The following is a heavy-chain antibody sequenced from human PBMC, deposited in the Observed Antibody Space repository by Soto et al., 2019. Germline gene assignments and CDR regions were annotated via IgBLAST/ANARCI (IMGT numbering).Heavy chain of an antibody. CDR3: ARLHSSGWIDY. CDR1: GGSISSYY. J-gene: IGHJ4*02. CDR2: IYYSGST. V-gene: IGHV4-59*08. D-gene: IGHD6-19*01. Sequence: SETLSLTCTVSGGSISSYYWSWIRQPPGKGLEWIGYIYYSGSTNYNPSLKSRVTISVDTSKNQFSLKLSSVTAADTAVYYCARLHSSGWIDYWGQGTLVTVSS.